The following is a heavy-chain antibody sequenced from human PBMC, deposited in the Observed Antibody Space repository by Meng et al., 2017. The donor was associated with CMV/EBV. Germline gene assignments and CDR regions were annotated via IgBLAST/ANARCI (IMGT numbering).Heavy chain of an antibody. CDR2: IFFDGNKT. CDR3: AKDYYYYAMDV. J-gene: IGHJ6*02. CDR1: GFTFSRFG. V-gene: IGHV3-30*02. Sequence: GESLKISCAASGFTFSRFGMHWVRQAPGKGLEWVSYIFFDGNKTYYADSVRGRFTILRDVSGTTLYLQMNSLRAEDAAVYYCAKDYYYYAMDVWGLGSTVTV.